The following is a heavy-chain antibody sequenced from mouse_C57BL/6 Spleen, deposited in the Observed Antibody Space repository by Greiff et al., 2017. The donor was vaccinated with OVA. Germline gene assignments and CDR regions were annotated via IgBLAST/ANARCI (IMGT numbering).Heavy chain of an antibody. Sequence: EVQLQQSGAELVRPGASVKLSCTASGFNIKDYYMHWVKQRPEQGLEWIGRIDPEDGDTEYAPKFQGKATMTADTSSNTAYLQLSSLTSEDTAVYYCTTHYYYGSSAYYAMDYWGQGTSVTVSS. CDR2: IDPEDGDT. V-gene: IGHV14-1*01. D-gene: IGHD1-1*01. CDR1: GFNIKDYY. J-gene: IGHJ4*01. CDR3: TTHYYYGSSAYYAMDY.